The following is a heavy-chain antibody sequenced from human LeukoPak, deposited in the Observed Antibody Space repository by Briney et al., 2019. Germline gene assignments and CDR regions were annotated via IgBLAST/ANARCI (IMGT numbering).Heavy chain of an antibody. CDR2: IYYSGST. V-gene: IGHV4-31*03. CDR1: GGSISSGGYY. J-gene: IGHJ4*02. Sequence: SQTLSLTCTVSGGSISSGGYYWSWIRQHPGKGLEWIGYIYYSGSTYYNPSLKSRVTISVDTSKNQFSLKLSSVTAADTAVYYCARGQAAAGTMGYWGQGTLVTVSS. D-gene: IGHD6-13*01. CDR3: ARGQAAAGTMGY.